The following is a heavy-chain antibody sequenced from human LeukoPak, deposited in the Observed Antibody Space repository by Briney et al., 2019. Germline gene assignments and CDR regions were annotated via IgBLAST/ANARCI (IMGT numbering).Heavy chain of an antibody. D-gene: IGHD2-15*01. J-gene: IGHJ3*02. Sequence: ASVKVSCKASGYTFTVYYMHWVRQAPGQGLEWMGWINPNSGGTNYAQKFQGRVTMTRDTSISTAYMELSRLRSDDTAVYYCAREDCSGGSCYRPHDAFDIWGQGTMVTVSS. V-gene: IGHV1-2*02. CDR3: AREDCSGGSCYRPHDAFDI. CDR1: GYTFTVYY. CDR2: INPNSGGT.